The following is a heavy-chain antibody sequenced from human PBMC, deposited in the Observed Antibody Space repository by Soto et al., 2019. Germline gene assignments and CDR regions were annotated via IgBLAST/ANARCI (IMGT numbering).Heavy chain of an antibody. D-gene: IGHD6-19*01. CDR3: ARSGRHSSGWIDAFDI. J-gene: IGHJ3*02. V-gene: IGHV4-31*03. CDR2: IYYSGST. Sequence: PSETLSLTCTVSGGSISSGGYYWSWIRQHPGKGLEWIGYIYYSGSTYYNTSLKSRVTISVDTSKNQFSLKLSSVTAADTSVFYCARSGRHSSGWIDAFDIWGQGTMVTVSS. CDR1: GGSISSGGYY.